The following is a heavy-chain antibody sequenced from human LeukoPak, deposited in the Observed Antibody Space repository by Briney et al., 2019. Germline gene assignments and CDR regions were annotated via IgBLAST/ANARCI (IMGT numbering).Heavy chain of an antibody. D-gene: IGHD1-26*01. J-gene: IGHJ4*02. CDR3: AKDRAKWELLSSNSGSDY. CDR2: IRYDGSNK. CDR1: GFTFSSYG. V-gene: IGHV3-30*02. Sequence: PGGSLRLSCAASGFTFSSYGMHWVRQAPGKGLEWVAFIRYDGSNKYYEDSVKGRFTISRHNSKNTLYLQMNSLRAEDTAVYYCAKDRAKWELLSSNSGSDYWGQGTLVTVSS.